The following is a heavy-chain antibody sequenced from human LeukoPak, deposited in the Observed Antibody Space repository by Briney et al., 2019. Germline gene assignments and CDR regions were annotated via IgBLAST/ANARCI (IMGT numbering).Heavy chain of an antibody. CDR1: GFTFSSFA. J-gene: IGHJ4*02. Sequence: GGSLRLSCAASGFTFSSFAMSSVRQSPGKGLEWVSAISGGGGSTYYADSVKGRFTISRDNSKNTLYVQMNSLRADDTAVYYCAKREGVPVAGKIDYWGQGTLVTVSS. CDR3: AKREGVPVAGKIDY. D-gene: IGHD6-19*01. V-gene: IGHV3-23*01. CDR2: ISGGGGST.